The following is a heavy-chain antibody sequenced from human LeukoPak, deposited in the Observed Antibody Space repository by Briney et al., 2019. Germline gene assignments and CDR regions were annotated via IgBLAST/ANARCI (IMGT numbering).Heavy chain of an antibody. D-gene: IGHD3-22*01. CDR2: IYYSGST. V-gene: IGHV4-39*07. J-gene: IGHJ6*03. CDR3: VRVIGAPNYYYYMDV. Sequence: SETLSLTCAVSGGSISSSSYYWGWIRQPPGKGLEWIGSIYYSGSTYYNPSLKSRVTISVDTSKNQFSLKLSSVTAADTAVYYCVRVIGAPNYYYYMDVWGKGTTVTVSS. CDR1: GGSISSSSYY.